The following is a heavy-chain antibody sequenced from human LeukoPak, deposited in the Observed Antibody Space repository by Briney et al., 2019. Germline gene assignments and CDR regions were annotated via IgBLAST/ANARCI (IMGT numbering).Heavy chain of an antibody. CDR1: GFTFSSYE. D-gene: IGHD6-19*01. J-gene: IGHJ4*02. CDR3: ARESETSGWYDY. CDR2: ISSSGSTI. Sequence: PGGSLRLSCAASGFTFSSYEMNWVRQAPGKGLEWVSYISSSGSTIYYADSVKGRFTISRDNTRKSLSLQMSSLRSEDTALYYCARESETSGWYDYWGQGTLVTVSS. V-gene: IGHV3-48*03.